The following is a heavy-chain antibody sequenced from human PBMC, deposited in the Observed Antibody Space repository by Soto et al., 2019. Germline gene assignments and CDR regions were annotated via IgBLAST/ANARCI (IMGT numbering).Heavy chain of an antibody. CDR2: IIPILGIA. V-gene: IGHV1-69*08. D-gene: IGHD1-26*01. CDR3: AREGMGATTFDY. Sequence: QVQLVQSGAEVKKPGSSVKVSCKASGGTFSSYTISWVRQAPGQGLEWMGRIIPILGIANYAQKFQGRVTITAAKSTSTAYMELSSLRSEDTAVYCCAREGMGATTFDYWGQGTLVTVSS. J-gene: IGHJ4*02. CDR1: GGTFSSYT.